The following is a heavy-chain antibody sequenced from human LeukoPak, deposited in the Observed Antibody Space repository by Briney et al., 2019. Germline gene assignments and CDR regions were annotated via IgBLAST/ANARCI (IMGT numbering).Heavy chain of an antibody. V-gene: IGHV3-9*01. CDR3: ARDSPRTGP. CDR2: ISWNSGSI. Sequence: GRSLRLSCTASGFTFDDHAMHWVRQAPGKGLEWVSAISWNSGSIVYADSVKGRFTISRDNAKNILYLQMNSLRAEDTAVYYCARDSPRTGPWGQGILVTVSS. CDR1: GFTFDDHA. D-gene: IGHD1-1*01. J-gene: IGHJ5*02.